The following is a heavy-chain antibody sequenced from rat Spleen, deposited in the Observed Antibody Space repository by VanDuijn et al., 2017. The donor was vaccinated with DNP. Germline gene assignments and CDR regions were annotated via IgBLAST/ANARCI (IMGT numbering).Heavy chain of an antibody. CDR1: GFTFSNYD. CDR2: ISTSGGST. Sequence: EVKLVESGGGLVQPGRSLKLSCAASGFTFSNYDMAWVRQAPTKGLEWVASISTSGGSTYYRDSVKGRFTVSRDNAKSTLYLQMDSLRSEDTATYYCATFEGRDAWGQGTSVTVSS. CDR3: ATFEGRDA. V-gene: IGHV5-25*01. J-gene: IGHJ4*01. D-gene: IGHD1-11*01.